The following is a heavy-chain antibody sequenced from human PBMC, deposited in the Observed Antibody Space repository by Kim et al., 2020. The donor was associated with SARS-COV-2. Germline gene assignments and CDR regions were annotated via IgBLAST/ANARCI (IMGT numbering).Heavy chain of an antibody. Sequence: GRFTISRDNSKNTLYLQMNSLRAEDTAVYYCARGAITMVRGVIISAAFDYWGQGTLVTVSS. D-gene: IGHD3-10*01. J-gene: IGHJ4*02. CDR3: ARGAITMVRGVIISAAFDY. V-gene: IGHV3-66*01.